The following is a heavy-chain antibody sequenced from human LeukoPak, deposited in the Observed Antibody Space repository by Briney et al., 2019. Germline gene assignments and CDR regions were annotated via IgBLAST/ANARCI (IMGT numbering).Heavy chain of an antibody. CDR3: ANQPSVITMVRGVIIY. J-gene: IGHJ4*02. D-gene: IGHD3-10*01. CDR1: GFTFSSYG. Sequence: GGSLRLSCAASGFTFSSYGMHWVRQAPGKGLEWVAFLRYDGSNKDYADSVKGRFTISRDNSKNTLDLEMNSLRAEDTAVYYCANQPSVITMVRGVIIYWGQGTLVTVSS. V-gene: IGHV3-30*02. CDR2: LRYDGSNK.